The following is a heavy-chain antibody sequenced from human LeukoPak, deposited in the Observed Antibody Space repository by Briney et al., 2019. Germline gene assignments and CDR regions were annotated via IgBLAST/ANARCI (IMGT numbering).Heavy chain of an antibody. D-gene: IGHD2-21*01. CDR2: MNPNSGNT. CDR3: TRSVRNGHIDY. J-gene: IGHJ4*02. V-gene: IGHV1-8*01. CDR1: GYTFTSYD. Sequence: ASVTVSCKASGYTFTSYDINWVRQAPGQGLEWMGWMNPNSGNTGYAQKFQGGVTMTRSTSISTAYMELSSLRFEDTAVYYCTRSVRNGHIDYWGQGTPVTVSS.